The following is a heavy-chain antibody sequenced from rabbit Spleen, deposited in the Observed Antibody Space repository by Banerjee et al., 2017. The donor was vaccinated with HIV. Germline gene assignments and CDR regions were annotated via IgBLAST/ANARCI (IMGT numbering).Heavy chain of an antibody. Sequence: LEESGGGLVQPEGSLALTCKASGFDFSVYGVSWVRQAPGKGLEWIGYIDLVFGSTYYASWVNGRFTISSHNAQNTLYLQLNSLTAADTATYFCVRGASSTGYYNLWGQGTLVTVS. CDR1: GFDFSVYG. V-gene: IGHV1S47*01. CDR3: VRGASSTGYYNL. CDR2: IDLVFGST. J-gene: IGHJ4*01. D-gene: IGHD1-1*01.